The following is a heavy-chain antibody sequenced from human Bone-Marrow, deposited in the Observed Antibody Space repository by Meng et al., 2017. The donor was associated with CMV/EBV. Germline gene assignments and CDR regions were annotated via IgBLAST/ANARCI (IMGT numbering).Heavy chain of an antibody. V-gene: IGHV4-31*03. CDR1: GGSISSGGYY. CDR2: IYYSGST. CDR3: ARGPRITIFGVVNPWFDP. Sequence: SETLSLTCTVSGGSISSGGYYWSWIRQHPGKGLEWIGYIYYSGSTYYNPPLKSRVTISVDTSKNQFSLKLSSVTAADTAVYYCARGPRITIFGVVNPWFDPWGQGTLVTVSS. J-gene: IGHJ5*02. D-gene: IGHD3-3*01.